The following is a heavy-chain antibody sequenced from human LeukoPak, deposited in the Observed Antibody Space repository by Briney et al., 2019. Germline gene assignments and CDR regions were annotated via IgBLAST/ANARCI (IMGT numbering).Heavy chain of an antibody. D-gene: IGHD3-22*01. CDR1: GYTFSRYA. CDR3: ARDLHSSGYYRSDAFDI. J-gene: IGHJ3*02. CDR2: ISAYNGNT. V-gene: IGHV1-18*01. Sequence: ASVKVSCKASGYTFSRYAVSWVRQAPGQGLEWMGWISAYNGNTNYAQKLRGRVTMTTDTSTSTAYMDLGSLRSDDTAVYYCARDLHSSGYYRSDAFDIWGQGTMVTVSS.